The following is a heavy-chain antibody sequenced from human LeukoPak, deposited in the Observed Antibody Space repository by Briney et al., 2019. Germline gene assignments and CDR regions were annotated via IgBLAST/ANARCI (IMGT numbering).Heavy chain of an antibody. J-gene: IGHJ4*02. CDR2: ISSSSSYI. CDR3: ARDRAVDY. Sequence: PGGSLRLSCAASGFTLSSYSMNWVPQAPGKGRECVSSISSSSSYIYYADSVKGRFTISRDNAKNSLYLQMNSLRAKDTAVYYCARDRAVDYWGQGTLVTVSS. CDR1: GFTLSSYS. V-gene: IGHV3-21*01.